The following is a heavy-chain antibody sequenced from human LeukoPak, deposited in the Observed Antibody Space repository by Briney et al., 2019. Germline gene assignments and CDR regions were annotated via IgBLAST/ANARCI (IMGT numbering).Heavy chain of an antibody. CDR3: ARDGTTVVTNYYYYYMDV. Sequence: PSETLSLTCTVSGGSISSDYWSWIRQPPGRGLEWIGYIYYSGSTNYNPSLKSRVTISVDTSKNQFSLKLSSVTAADTAVYYCARDGTTVVTNYYYYYMDVWGKGTTVTVSS. V-gene: IGHV4-59*12. D-gene: IGHD4-23*01. CDR2: IYYSGST. J-gene: IGHJ6*03. CDR1: GGSISSDY.